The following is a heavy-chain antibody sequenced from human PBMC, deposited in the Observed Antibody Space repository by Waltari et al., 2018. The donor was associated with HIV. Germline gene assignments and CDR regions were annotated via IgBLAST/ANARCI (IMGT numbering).Heavy chain of an antibody. CDR2: ISTDGSDT. V-gene: IGHV3-74*01. Sequence: EVQLVESGGDLVQPGGSLRLSCAASGFNFRRYWMHWIRQIPGKGLVWGSHISTDGSDTSYLESVKGRFTISRDNAKNTLYLQMNSLRVEDTAIYYCTRDLSTYGHEFDYWGQGTLVTVAS. CDR1: GFNFRRYW. CDR3: TRDLSTYGHEFDY. D-gene: IGHD3-16*01. J-gene: IGHJ4*02.